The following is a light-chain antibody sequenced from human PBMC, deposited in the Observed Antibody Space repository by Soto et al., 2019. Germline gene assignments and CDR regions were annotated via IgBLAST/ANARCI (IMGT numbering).Light chain of an antibody. CDR2: DVT. V-gene: IGLV2-14*03. Sequence: QSALTQPASVFGFPGQSIIISCTGTSSDVGAYNYVSWYQQHPGKIPKLMIYDVTKRPSGVSYRFSGSKSGNTASLTVSGLQTEDEADYYCSSYTSSKTWVFGGGTQLTVL. CDR3: SSYTSSKTWV. CDR1: SSDVGAYNY. J-gene: IGLJ2*01.